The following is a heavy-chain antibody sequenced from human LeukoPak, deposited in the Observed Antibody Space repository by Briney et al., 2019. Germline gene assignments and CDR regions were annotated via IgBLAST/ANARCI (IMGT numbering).Heavy chain of an antibody. Sequence: GGSLRLSCTVSGFTVSSNSMSWVRQAPGKGLEWVSFIYSAGSIYYSDSVKGRFTISIDNSKNTLYLQMNSLRAEDTAVYYCARVYYSSSYDYWYFDLWGRGTLVTVSS. V-gene: IGHV3-53*01. D-gene: IGHD6-13*01. CDR1: GFTVSSNS. CDR3: ARVYYSSSYDYWYFDL. CDR2: IYSAGSI. J-gene: IGHJ2*01.